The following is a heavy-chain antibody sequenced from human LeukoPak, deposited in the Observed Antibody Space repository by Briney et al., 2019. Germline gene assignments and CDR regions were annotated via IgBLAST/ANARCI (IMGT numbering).Heavy chain of an antibody. J-gene: IGHJ4*02. D-gene: IGHD3-22*01. V-gene: IGHV1-46*03. CDR2: INPSGGST. CDR1: GYTFTNYY. Sequence: ASVKVSCKTSGYTFTNYYMHWVRQAPGQGLEWMGIINPSGGSTSYAQKFQGRVTMTRDTSTSTVYMELSSLRSEDTAVYYCAREYYDSSGYYPWDYWGQGTLVTVSS. CDR3: AREYYDSSGYYPWDY.